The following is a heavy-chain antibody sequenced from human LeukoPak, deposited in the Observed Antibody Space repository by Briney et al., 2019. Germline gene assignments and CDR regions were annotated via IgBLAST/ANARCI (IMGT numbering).Heavy chain of an antibody. CDR2: IDIPGNT. V-gene: IGHV3-13*01. Sequence: GGSLRLSCAASGFTLSTYDMHWVRQPPGKGLEWVSGIDIPGNTYYPDSVKGRFTMSRESAKNSLYLQMNSLRAGDTAVYYCVRGGGAFDYWGQGTLVTVSS. CDR1: GFTLSTYD. CDR3: VRGGGAFDY. D-gene: IGHD3-16*01. J-gene: IGHJ4*02.